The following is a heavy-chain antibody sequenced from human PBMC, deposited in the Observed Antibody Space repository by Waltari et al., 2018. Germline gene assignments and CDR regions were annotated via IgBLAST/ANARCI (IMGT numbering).Heavy chain of an antibody. CDR3: AREGFYYYYYMDV. CDR1: GFTFSSYS. J-gene: IGHJ6*03. CDR2: ISSSSSYI. V-gene: IGHV3-21*01. Sequence: EVQLVESGGGLVKPGGSLRLSCAASGFTFSSYSMNWVRQAAGKGREWVSSISSSSSYIYYADSVKGRFTISRDNAKNSLYLQMNSLRAEDTAVYYCAREGFYYYYYMDVWGKGTTVTISS.